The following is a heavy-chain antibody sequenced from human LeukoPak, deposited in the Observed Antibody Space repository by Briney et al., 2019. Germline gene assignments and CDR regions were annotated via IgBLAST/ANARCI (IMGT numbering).Heavy chain of an antibody. V-gene: IGHV3-23*01. D-gene: IGHD6-13*01. Sequence: GGSLRLSCAASGFTFSSYAMSWVRQAPGKGLEWVSAISGSDGSTYYADSVKGRFTISGDNSKNTLYLQMNSLRAEDTAVYYCAKDPSGIAAAGHFDYWGQGTLVTVSS. CDR3: AKDPSGIAAAGHFDY. J-gene: IGHJ4*02. CDR1: GFTFSSYA. CDR2: ISGSDGST.